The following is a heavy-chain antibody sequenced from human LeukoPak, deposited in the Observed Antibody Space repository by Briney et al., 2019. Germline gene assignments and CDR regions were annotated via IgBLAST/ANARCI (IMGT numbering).Heavy chain of an antibody. CDR3: AKDRSIAAALYDY. V-gene: IGHV3-33*06. D-gene: IGHD6-13*01. CDR1: GFTFSSYG. Sequence: GGSLRLSCAASGFTFSSYGMQWVRQAPGKGLEWVAVIWYDGSNKYHADSVKGRFTISRENSKNTLYLQMNSLRAEDTAVYYCAKDRSIAAALYDYWGQGTLVTVSS. J-gene: IGHJ4*02. CDR2: IWYDGSNK.